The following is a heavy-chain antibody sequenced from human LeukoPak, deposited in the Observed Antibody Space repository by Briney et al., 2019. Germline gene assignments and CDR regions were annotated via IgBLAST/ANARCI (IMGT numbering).Heavy chain of an antibody. V-gene: IGHV3-11*05. CDR3: ARGTRGYSYGSNYYYYGMDV. Sequence: GGSLRLSRAASGFTFSDYYMSWVRQAPGKGLEWVSYISSSSSYTNYADSVKGRFTISRDNAKNSLYLQMNSLRAEDTAVYYCARGTRGYSYGSNYYYYGMDVWGQGTTVTVSS. D-gene: IGHD5-18*01. CDR1: GFTFSDYY. J-gene: IGHJ6*02. CDR2: ISSSSSYT.